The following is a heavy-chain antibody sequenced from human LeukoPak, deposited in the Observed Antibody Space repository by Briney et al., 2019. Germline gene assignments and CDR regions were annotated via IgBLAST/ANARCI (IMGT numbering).Heavy chain of an antibody. CDR1: GFTFTSYW. CDR2: IKQDVSET. Sequence: GSLRLSCAAAGFTFTSYWMGWVRQAQGKGREWVANIKQDVSETHYVDSVKGRFTISRDNAKNSLFLQMNSLTAEDTAVYSCARDGPFSSPTSGWFYPWGQGTLVTVSS. J-gene: IGHJ5*02. CDR3: ARDGPFSSPTSGWFYP. D-gene: IGHD1-1*01. V-gene: IGHV3-7*03.